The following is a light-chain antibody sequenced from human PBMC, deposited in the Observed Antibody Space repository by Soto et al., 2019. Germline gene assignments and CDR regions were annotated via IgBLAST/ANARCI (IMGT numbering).Light chain of an antibody. CDR3: QKYNSAPQLT. CDR2: AAS. CDR1: QGISNY. J-gene: IGKJ4*01. Sequence: DIQMTQSPSSLSASVGDRVTITCRASQGISNYLAWYQQKPGKVPKLLIYAASTLQSGVPSRLSGSGSGTDFTLTISSLQPEDVATYYCQKYNSAPQLTFGGGTKVEIK. V-gene: IGKV1-27*01.